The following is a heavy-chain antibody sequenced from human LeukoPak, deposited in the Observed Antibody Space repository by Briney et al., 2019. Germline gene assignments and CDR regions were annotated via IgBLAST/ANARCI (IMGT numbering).Heavy chain of an antibody. CDR2: INHSGST. D-gene: IGHD6-6*01. V-gene: IGHV4-34*01. CDR1: GGSFSGYY. Sequence: PSETLSLTCAVYGGSFSGYYWSWIRQPPGKGLEWIGEINHSGSTNYNPSLKSRVTISVDTSKNQFSLKLSSVTAADTAVYYCARGRSIAARPTLFPFDYWGQGTLVTVSS. CDR3: ARGRSIAARPTLFPFDY. J-gene: IGHJ4*02.